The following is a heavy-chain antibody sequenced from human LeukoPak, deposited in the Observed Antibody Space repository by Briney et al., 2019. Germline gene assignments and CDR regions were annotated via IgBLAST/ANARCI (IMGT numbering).Heavy chain of an antibody. CDR3: ARDSSYYYGSGKIDY. V-gene: IGHV3-48*02. J-gene: IGHJ4*02. D-gene: IGHD3-10*01. CDR1: GFTFSSYS. Sequence: PGGSLRLSCAASGFTFSSYSMKWVRQAPGKGLEWLSYISSSSTIYYADSVKGRFTISRDNAKNSVYLQMNSLRDEDTAVYYCARDSSYYYGSGKIDYWGQGTLVTVSS. CDR2: ISSSSTI.